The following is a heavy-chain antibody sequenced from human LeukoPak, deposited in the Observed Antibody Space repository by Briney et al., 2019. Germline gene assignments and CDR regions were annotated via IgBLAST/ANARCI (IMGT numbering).Heavy chain of an antibody. CDR2: INPNSGGT. J-gene: IGHJ6*02. CDR3: AREVSGAHYYYYGMDV. D-gene: IGHD1-14*01. V-gene: IGHV1-2*04. CDR1: GYTFTGYY. Sequence: GASVKVSCKASGYTFTGYYMHWVRQAPGQGLEWMGWINPNSGGTNYAQKFQGWVTMTRDTSISTAYMELSRLRSDDTAVYYCAREVSGAHYYYYGMDVWGQGTTVTVSS.